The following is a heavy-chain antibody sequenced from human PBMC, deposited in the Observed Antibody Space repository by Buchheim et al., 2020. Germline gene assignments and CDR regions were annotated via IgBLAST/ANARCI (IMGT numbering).Heavy chain of an antibody. Sequence: EVQLVESGGGLVQPGGSLRLSCAASGFTFSSYEMNWVRQAPGKGLEWVSYISSSGSTIYYADSVKGRFTIPRDNAKNSLYLQMNSLRAEDTAVYYCASLSPGSSGWYGDYFDYWGQGTL. D-gene: IGHD6-19*01. CDR1: GFTFSSYE. CDR3: ASLSPGSSGWYGDYFDY. J-gene: IGHJ4*02. V-gene: IGHV3-48*03. CDR2: ISSSGSTI.